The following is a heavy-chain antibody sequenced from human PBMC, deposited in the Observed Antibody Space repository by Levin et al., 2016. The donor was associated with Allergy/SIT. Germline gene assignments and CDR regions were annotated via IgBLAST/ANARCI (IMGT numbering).Heavy chain of an antibody. J-gene: IGHJ4*02. D-gene: IGHD2-2*01. CDR2: ISYDGSNK. CDR3: ANGAYCRSTSCYPAEN. Sequence: VRQAPGKGLEWVAVISYDGSNKYYADSVKGRFTISRDNSKNTLYLQMNSLRAEDTAVYYCANGAYCRSTSCYPAENWGQGTLVTVSS. V-gene: IGHV3-30*18.